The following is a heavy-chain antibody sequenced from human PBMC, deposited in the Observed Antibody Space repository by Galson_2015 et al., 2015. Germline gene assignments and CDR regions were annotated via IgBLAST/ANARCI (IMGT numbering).Heavy chain of an antibody. D-gene: IGHD3-22*01. Sequence: PALVKPTQTLTLTCTVSGFSLSNARMGVSWIRQPPGKALEWLAHIFSNDEKSSSTSLKSRLTISKDTSKSQVVLTMTNMDPVDTATYYCAPINEYYYDSSGSMAAFDIWGQGTMVTVSS. V-gene: IGHV2-26*01. CDR3: APINEYYYDSSGSMAAFDI. CDR1: GFSLSNARMG. CDR2: IFSNDEK. J-gene: IGHJ3*02.